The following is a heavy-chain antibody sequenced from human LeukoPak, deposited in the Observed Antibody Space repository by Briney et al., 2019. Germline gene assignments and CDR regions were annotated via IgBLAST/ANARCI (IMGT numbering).Heavy chain of an antibody. CDR1: GYSISSGYY. J-gene: IGHJ6*03. D-gene: IGHD2-2*01. CDR2: IFHSGST. Sequence: SETLFLTCSVSGYSISSGYYWGWIRQPPGKGLEWIGSIFHSGSTYYNPSLKSRVTISVDTSKYQFSLKLTSVTAADTAVYYCARDRKYCTSTTCHSSMDVWGKGTTVTVSS. CDR3: ARDRKYCTSTTCHSSMDV. V-gene: IGHV4-38-2*02.